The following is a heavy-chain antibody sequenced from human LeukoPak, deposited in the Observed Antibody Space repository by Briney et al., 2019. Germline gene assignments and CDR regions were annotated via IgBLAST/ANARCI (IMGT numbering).Heavy chain of an antibody. V-gene: IGHV6-1*01. CDR3: VKDRSDILTGPGSN. Sequence: SQTLSLTCAISGDSVSSNSAAWNWIRQSPSRGLEWLGRTYYRSKWYNDYAVSVKSRITINPDTSKNQFSLQLNSVTPEDTAVYYCVKDRSDILTGPGSNWGQGTLVTVSS. CDR2: TYYRSKWYN. J-gene: IGHJ4*02. CDR1: GDSVSSNSAA. D-gene: IGHD3-9*01.